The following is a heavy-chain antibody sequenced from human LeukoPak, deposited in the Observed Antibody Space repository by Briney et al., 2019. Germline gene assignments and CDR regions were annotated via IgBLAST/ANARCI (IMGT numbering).Heavy chain of an antibody. CDR1: GYTFTSYG. V-gene: IGHV1-2*02. D-gene: IGHD3-22*01. Sequence: ASVTVSCKASGYTFTSYGISWVRQAPGQGLEWMGWINPNSGDTNYAQKFQGRVSITGDTAISTAYMELSRLRSDDTAVYYCARTLVVINDAFDIWGQGTMVTVSS. J-gene: IGHJ3*02. CDR2: INPNSGDT. CDR3: ARTLVVINDAFDI.